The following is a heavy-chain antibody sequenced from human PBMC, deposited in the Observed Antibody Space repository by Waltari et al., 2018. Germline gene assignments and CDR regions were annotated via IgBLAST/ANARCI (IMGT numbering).Heavy chain of an antibody. CDR3: ARDRSRIAAAGTSVDI. J-gene: IGHJ3*02. Sequence: QVKLVQSGAEVTKPGSSVKVSCKAAGGTFRRYATSWVRQAPGQGLGWMGGIIPIFGTANYEQKFQGRVTITADESTSTAYMELSSLVSENTAVYYCARDRSRIAAAGTSVDIWGQGTMVTVSS. D-gene: IGHD6-13*01. V-gene: IGHV1-69*01. CDR1: GGTFRRYA. CDR2: IIPIFGTA.